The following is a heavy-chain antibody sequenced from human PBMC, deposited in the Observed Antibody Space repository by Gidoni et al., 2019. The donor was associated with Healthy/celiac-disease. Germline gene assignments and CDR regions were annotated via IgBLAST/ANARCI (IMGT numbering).Heavy chain of an antibody. CDR3: AKDYDSSGYENWFDR. Sequence: EVQLLESGGGLVQPGGSLRLSCAASGFTFSSYAMSGVRQAPGKGLEWVSAISGSGGSTYYADSVKGRFTISRDNSKNTLYLQMNSLRAEDTAVYYCAKDYDSSGYENWFDRWGQGTLVTVSS. CDR2: ISGSGGST. V-gene: IGHV3-23*01. D-gene: IGHD3-22*01. J-gene: IGHJ5*02. CDR1: GFTFSSYA.